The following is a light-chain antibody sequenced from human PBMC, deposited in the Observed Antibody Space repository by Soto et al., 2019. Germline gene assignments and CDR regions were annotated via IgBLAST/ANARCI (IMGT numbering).Light chain of an antibody. V-gene: IGLV2-8*01. Sequence: QPVLNQPPSPSGSPGQSVPIPCNGNSSDFGAYDYVSWYQQHPGKAPELIIYEVNQRPSGVPDRFSGSKSGNTASLTVSGLQAEDEADYYCNSYSGSNNFVVFGTGTKVTV. J-gene: IGLJ1*01. CDR3: NSYSGSNNFVV. CDR1: SSDFGAYDY. CDR2: EVN.